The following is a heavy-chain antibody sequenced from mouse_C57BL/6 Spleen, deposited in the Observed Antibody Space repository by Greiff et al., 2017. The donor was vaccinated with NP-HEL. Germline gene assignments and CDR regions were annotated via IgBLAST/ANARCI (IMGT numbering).Heavy chain of an antibody. CDR3: ASYRKLDY. CDR2: INPNNGGT. CDR1: GYTFTDYY. D-gene: IGHD2-14*01. J-gene: IGHJ2*01. V-gene: IGHV1-26*01. Sequence: EVQLQQSGPELVKPGASVKISCKASGYTFTDYYMNWVKQSHGKSLEWIGDINPNNGGTSYNQKFKGKATLTVDKSSSTAYMELRSLTSEDSAVYYCASYRKLDYWGQGTTLTVSS.